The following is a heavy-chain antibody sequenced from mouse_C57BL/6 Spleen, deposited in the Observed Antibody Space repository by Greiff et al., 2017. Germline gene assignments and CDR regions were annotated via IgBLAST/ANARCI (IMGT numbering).Heavy chain of an antibody. CDR3: ASPSLWSYYYAMDY. Sequence: EVQLQQSGPELVKPGASVKMSCKASGYTFTDYNMHWVKQSHGKSLEWIGYINPNNGGTSYNQKFKGKATLTVNKSSSTAYMELRSLTSEDSAVYYCASPSLWSYYYAMDYWGQGTSVTVSS. CDR1: GYTFTDYN. CDR2: INPNNGGT. J-gene: IGHJ4*01. V-gene: IGHV1-22*01. D-gene: IGHD1-1*02.